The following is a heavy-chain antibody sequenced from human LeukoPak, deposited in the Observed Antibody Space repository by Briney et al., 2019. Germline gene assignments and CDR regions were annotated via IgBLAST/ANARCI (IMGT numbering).Heavy chain of an antibody. CDR2: INHSGST. V-gene: IGHV4-34*01. Sequence: PSETVSLTCAGYGGSFSGYYWSWIRQPPGKGLEWIGEINHSGSTDYNPSLKSRVTISVDTSKNQFSLKLSSVTAADTAVYYCARGRIQLWNHWYFDLWGRGTLVTVSS. J-gene: IGHJ2*01. CDR1: GGSFSGYY. D-gene: IGHD5-18*01. CDR3: ARGRIQLWNHWYFDL.